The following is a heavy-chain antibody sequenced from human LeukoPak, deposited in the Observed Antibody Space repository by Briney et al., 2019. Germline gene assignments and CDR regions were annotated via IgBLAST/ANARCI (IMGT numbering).Heavy chain of an antibody. V-gene: IGHV5-51*01. CDR2: IYPGDSDT. Sequence: GESLQISCKGSGYSFTSYWIGWVRQMPGKGLEWMGIIYPGDSDTRYSPSFQGQVTISADKSISTAYLQWSSLKASDTAMYYCARHGVQIVGATGTAFDIWGQGTMVTVSS. J-gene: IGHJ3*02. CDR3: ARHGVQIVGATGTAFDI. CDR1: GYSFTSYW. D-gene: IGHD1-26*01.